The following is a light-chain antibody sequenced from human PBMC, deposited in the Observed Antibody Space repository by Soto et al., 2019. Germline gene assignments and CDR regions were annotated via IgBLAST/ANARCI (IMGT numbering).Light chain of an antibody. CDR1: QSVSSY. CDR2: DGS. CDR3: QQYGNWPACT. J-gene: IGKJ1*01. Sequence: EIVMTQSPATLSASPGERAALSCRASQSVSSYLAWYQQKPGQAPRRLMYDGSTRATGIPARFSGSGSGTEFPLTVSSLAAEDFAVYFCQQYGNWPACTVGQAPEVEIK. V-gene: IGKV3-15*01.